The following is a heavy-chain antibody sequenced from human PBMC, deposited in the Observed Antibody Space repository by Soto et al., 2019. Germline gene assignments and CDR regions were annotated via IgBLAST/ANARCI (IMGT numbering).Heavy chain of an antibody. CDR1: GLSNYA. Sequence: PGGSLRLSCGAFGLSNYAMSWVRQAPGKGLEWVSAISAGGGSTFYADSVKGRFSFSRDNSNNMLYLQMNSLKAEDTAVYYCAKGHGDFDPWGQGTLVTVSS. CDR3: AKGHGDFDP. J-gene: IGHJ5*02. V-gene: IGHV3-23*01. CDR2: ISAGGGST.